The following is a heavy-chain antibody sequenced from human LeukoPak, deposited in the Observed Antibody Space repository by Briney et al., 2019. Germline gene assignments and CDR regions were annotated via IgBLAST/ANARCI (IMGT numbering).Heavy chain of an antibody. CDR1: GFTFSNAW. CDR3: TTDNTRTYYFDY. D-gene: IGHD1-1*01. Sequence: GGSLRLSCAASGFTFSNAWMSWVRQAPGKGLEWVGRIKSKTDGGTTDYAAPVKGRFTISGDDSKNTLYPQMNSLKTEDTAVYYCTTDNTRTYYFDYWGQGTLVTVSS. CDR2: IKSKTDGGTT. J-gene: IGHJ4*02. V-gene: IGHV3-15*01.